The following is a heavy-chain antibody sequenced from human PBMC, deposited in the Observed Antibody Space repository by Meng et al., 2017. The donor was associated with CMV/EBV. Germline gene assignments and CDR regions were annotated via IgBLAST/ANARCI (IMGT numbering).Heavy chain of an antibody. D-gene: IGHD6-13*01. CDR2: IYYSGST. V-gene: IGHV4-61*01. CDR1: GGSVSSGSYY. J-gene: IGHJ4*02. Sequence: SETLSLTCTVSGGSVSSGSYYWSWIRQPPGKGLEWIGYIYYSGSTNYNPSLKSRVTISVDTSKNQFSLKLSSVTAADTAVYYCARDHSISWSLDYWGQGTLVTVSS. CDR3: ARDHSISWSLDY.